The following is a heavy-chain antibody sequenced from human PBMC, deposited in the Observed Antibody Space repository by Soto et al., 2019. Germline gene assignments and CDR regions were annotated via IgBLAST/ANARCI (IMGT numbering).Heavy chain of an antibody. Sequence: SVKVSCKAYGGTFSGYTISWVRQAPGQGLEWMGRIIPILGIANYAQKFQGRVTLYLQMNSLKTEDTGVYYCATDFSGYSGSYHDYWGQGTLVTVSS. J-gene: IGHJ4*02. V-gene: IGHV1-69*02. CDR1: GGTFSGYT. D-gene: IGHD1-26*01. CDR3: SYHDY. CDR2: IIPILGIA.